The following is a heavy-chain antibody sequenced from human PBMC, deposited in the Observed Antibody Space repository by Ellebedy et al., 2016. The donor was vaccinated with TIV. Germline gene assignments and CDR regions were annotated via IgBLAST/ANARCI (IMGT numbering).Heavy chain of an antibody. CDR1: GYIFTTYA. V-gene: IGHV1-3*01. D-gene: IGHD3-3*01. J-gene: IGHJ3*02. Sequence: ASVKVSCKASGYIFTTYAIHWVRQAPGQRLEWMGWINAGNGNTKYSQMLQGRVTITRDTSANTAYMELSSLRSKDTAVYYCARTPKVVNFDFWSGYYPDSFHIWGQGTMVTVSS. CDR3: ARTPKVVNFDFWSGYYPDSFHI. CDR2: INAGNGNT.